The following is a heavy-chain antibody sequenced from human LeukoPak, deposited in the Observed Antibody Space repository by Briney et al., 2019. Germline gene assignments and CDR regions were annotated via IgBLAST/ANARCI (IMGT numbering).Heavy chain of an antibody. CDR2: ISYDGSNK. D-gene: IGHD4-17*01. V-gene: IGHV3-30*14. J-gene: IGHJ4*02. CDR1: GFTFSSYA. CDR3: ASKPHGDYPYFDY. Sequence: GGSLRLSCAASGFTFSSYAMHWVRQAPGKGLEWVAVISYDGSNKYYADSVKGRFTISRDNSKNTLYLQMNSLRAEDTAVYYCASKPHGDYPYFDYWGQGTLVTVSS.